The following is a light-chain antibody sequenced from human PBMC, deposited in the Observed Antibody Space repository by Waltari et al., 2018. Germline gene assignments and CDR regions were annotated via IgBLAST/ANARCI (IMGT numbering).Light chain of an antibody. CDR3: QQDHSFPLT. CDR2: YAS. Sequence: DIQLTHSPSFLSASVGDRVTATCRASQAISNWLAWYQQRPGQAPKLLIYYASTLQSGVPSRFSGSVSGTEFTLTISALQPEDVATYYCQQDHSFPLTFGGGTKVEI. J-gene: IGKJ4*01. V-gene: IGKV1-9*01. CDR1: QAISNW.